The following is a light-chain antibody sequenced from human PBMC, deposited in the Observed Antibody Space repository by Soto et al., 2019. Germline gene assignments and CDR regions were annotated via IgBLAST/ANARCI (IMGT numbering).Light chain of an antibody. CDR2: WAS. Sequence: DIVMTQSPDSLAVSLGERATINCKSSQSVLYSSNNKNYLAWYQQKPGQPPRLLIYWASTRESGVPDRFSGSGYGTDFTHTISSLQAEDVAVYYCQQYYSTPYTFGHGTKLEIK. J-gene: IGKJ2*01. CDR3: QQYYSTPYT. CDR1: QSVLYSSNNKNY. V-gene: IGKV4-1*01.